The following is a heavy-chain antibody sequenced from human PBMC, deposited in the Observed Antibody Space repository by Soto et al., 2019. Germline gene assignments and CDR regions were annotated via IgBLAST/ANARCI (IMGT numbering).Heavy chain of an antibody. J-gene: IGHJ4*02. CDR3: ARGWGYDSSDYYYAY. D-gene: IGHD3-22*01. CDR2: IITIFGTA. CDR1: GGTFSRHA. Sequence: QVQLVQSGAEVRKPGSSVKVSCKASGGTFSRHAISWVRQAPGQGLEWMGGIITIFGTANHAQKFQGRVTIIADESTSTGYMELSSLRSEDTAIYYCARGWGYDSSDYYYAYWGQGTLVIVSS. V-gene: IGHV1-69*01.